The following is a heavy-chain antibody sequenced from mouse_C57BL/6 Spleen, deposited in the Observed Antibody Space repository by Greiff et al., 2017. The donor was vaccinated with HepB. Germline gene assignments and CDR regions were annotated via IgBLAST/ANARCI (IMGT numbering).Heavy chain of an antibody. Sequence: EVKLMESGGGLVKPGGSLKLSCAASGFTFSSYTMSWVRQTPEKRLEWVATISGGGGNTYYPDSVKGRFTISRDNAKNTLYLQMSSLRSEDTALYYCARQTARGNWFAYWGQGTLVTVSA. CDR2: ISGGGGNT. D-gene: IGHD3-2*01. CDR1: GFTFSSYT. V-gene: IGHV5-9*01. CDR3: ARQTARGNWFAY. J-gene: IGHJ3*01.